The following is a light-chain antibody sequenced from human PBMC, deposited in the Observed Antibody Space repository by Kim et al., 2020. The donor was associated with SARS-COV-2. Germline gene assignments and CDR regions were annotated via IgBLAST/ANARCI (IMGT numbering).Light chain of an antibody. CDR1: QSISSY. V-gene: IGKV3D-11*02. Sequence: LAVSAGERTTLSRGASQSISSYLAWYQQKPGQAPRLLIYDASNRAAGIPARCSGSGAGTDFTLTISSLEPEDFAVYYCQQRSNWLTFGGGTKVEI. CDR3: QQRSNWLT. J-gene: IGKJ4*01. CDR2: DAS.